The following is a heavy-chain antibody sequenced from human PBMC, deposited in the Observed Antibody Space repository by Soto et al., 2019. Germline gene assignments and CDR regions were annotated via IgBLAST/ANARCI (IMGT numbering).Heavy chain of an antibody. Sequence: EVQLLESGGGLVQPGGSLRLSCAASGFTFSSYAMSWVRQAPGKGLEWVSGISVSGGSTFYSDSVKGRFTISRDNSDNTLYLQMNSLRSEDTDVYYCAKDLDFWRGYWNGFDIWGEETKVTVSS. D-gene: IGHD3-3*01. CDR2: ISVSGGST. J-gene: IGHJ3*02. CDR1: GFTFSSYA. CDR3: AKDLDFWRGYWNGFDI. V-gene: IGHV3-23*01.